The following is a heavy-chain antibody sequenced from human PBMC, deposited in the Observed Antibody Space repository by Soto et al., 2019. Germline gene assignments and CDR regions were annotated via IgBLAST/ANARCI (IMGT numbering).Heavy chain of an antibody. J-gene: IGHJ6*02. CDR2: IIPIFGTA. CDR3: ARRGYSMIVVYYYYGMDV. Sequence: ASVKVSCKASGGTFSSYAISWVRQAPGQGLEWMGGIIPIFGTANYAQKFQGRVTITADESTSTAYMELGSLRSEDTAVYYCARRGYSMIVVYYYYGMDVWGQGTTVTVSS. V-gene: IGHV1-69*13. D-gene: IGHD3-22*01. CDR1: GGTFSSYA.